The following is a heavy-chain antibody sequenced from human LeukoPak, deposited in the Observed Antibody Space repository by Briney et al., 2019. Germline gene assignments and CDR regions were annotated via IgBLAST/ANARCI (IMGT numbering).Heavy chain of an antibody. CDR2: SNHSGST. V-gene: IGHV4-34*01. Sequence: SETLSLTCAVYGGSFSGYYWSWIRQPSGKGLEWIGESNHSGSTNYNPSLKSRVTISVDTSKNQFSLKLSSVTAADTAVYYCARELYSSGYHDAFDIWGQGTMVTVSS. J-gene: IGHJ3*02. CDR1: GGSFSGYY. CDR3: ARELYSSGYHDAFDI. D-gene: IGHD3-22*01.